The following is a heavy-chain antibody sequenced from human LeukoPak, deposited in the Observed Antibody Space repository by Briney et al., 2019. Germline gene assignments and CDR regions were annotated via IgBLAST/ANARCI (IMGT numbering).Heavy chain of an antibody. CDR1: GFTFDDYG. CDR2: INWNGGST. Sequence: GGSLRLSCAASGFTFDDYGMSWVRQAPGKGLEWVSGINWNGGSTGYADSVKGRFTISRDDAKNSLYLQMNSLRAEDTALYYCARDNGDYLYYYMDVWGKGTTVTVSS. J-gene: IGHJ6*03. D-gene: IGHD3-16*02. CDR3: ARDNGDYLYYYMDV. V-gene: IGHV3-20*04.